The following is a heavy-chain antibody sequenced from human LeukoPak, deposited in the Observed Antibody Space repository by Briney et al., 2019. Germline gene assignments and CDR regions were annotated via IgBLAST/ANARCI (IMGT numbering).Heavy chain of an antibody. D-gene: IGHD3-22*01. CDR2: IIGGAGST. Sequence: GGALRLSCAASGFSFSSDGMSWVRQAPGKGLEWVSGIIGGAGSTYYADSVKGRFTISRDNSKNTLNLQMSSLRAEDTAVYYCAKGGYYDRPFDYWGQGTLVTVSS. CDR3: AKGGYYDRPFDY. J-gene: IGHJ4*02. CDR1: GFSFSSDG. V-gene: IGHV3-23*01.